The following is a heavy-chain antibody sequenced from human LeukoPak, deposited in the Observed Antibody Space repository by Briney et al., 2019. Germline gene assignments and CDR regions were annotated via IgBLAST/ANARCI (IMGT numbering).Heavy chain of an antibody. CDR1: GFTVSSNY. CDR3: AKKYYMFYGAFDI. V-gene: IGHV3-53*01. J-gene: IGHJ3*02. CDR2: IYSGGST. Sequence: GGSLRLSCAASGFTVSSNYMSWVRQAPGKGLEWVSVIYSGGSTYYADSVKGRFTISRDNSKNMLYLQMNSLRAEDTAVYYCAKKYYMFYGAFDIWGQGTMVTVSS. D-gene: IGHD2/OR15-2a*01.